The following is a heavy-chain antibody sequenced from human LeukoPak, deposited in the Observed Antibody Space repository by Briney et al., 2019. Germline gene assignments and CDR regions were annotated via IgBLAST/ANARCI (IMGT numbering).Heavy chain of an antibody. D-gene: IGHD6-13*01. Sequence: GGSPRLSCAASGFTFSSYEMNWVRQAPGKGLEWVSYISSSGSTIYYADSVKGRFTISRDNAKNSLYLQMNSLRAEDTAAYYCARGGYSSSWYDGKGNWFDPWGQGTLVTVSS. CDR2: ISSSGSTI. CDR1: GFTFSSYE. V-gene: IGHV3-48*03. CDR3: ARGGYSSSWYDGKGNWFDP. J-gene: IGHJ5*02.